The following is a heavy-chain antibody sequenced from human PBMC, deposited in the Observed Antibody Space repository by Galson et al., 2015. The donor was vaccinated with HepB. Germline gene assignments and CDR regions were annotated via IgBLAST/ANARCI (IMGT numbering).Heavy chain of an antibody. V-gene: IGHV3-53*01. Sequence: SLRLSCAASGFTVSSNYMSWVRQAPGKGLEWVSVIYSGGSTYYADSVKGRFTISRDNSKNTLYLQMNSLRAEDTAVYYCARVRRGYYDSSGYYYYYYYMDVWGKGTTVTVSS. CDR2: IYSGGST. CDR3: ARVRRGYYDSSGYYYYYYYMDV. CDR1: GFTVSSNY. D-gene: IGHD3-22*01. J-gene: IGHJ6*03.